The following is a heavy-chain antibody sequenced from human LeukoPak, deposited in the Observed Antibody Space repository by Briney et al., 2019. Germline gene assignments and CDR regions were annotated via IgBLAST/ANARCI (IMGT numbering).Heavy chain of an antibody. CDR1: GFTFSSYW. V-gene: IGHV3-7*03. J-gene: IGHJ6*02. CDR3: ARGGGLDV. Sequence: GGSLRLSCAASGFTFSSYWMNWARQAPGKGLEWVASIKHNGNVNYYVDSVEGRFTISRDNAKNLLYLQMSNLRAEDTAVYFCARGGGLDVWGQGATVTVSS. CDR2: IKHNGNVN. D-gene: IGHD3-16*01.